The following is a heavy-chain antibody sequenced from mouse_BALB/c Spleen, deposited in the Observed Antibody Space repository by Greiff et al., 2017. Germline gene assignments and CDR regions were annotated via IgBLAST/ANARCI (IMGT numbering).Heavy chain of an antibody. V-gene: IGHV2-6-2*01. CDR3: ARHGRHYYAMDY. Sequence: QVQLQQSGPDLVAPSQSLSITCTVSGFSLTSYGVHWVRQPPGKGLEWLVVIWSDGSTTYNSALKSRLSISKDNSKSQVFLKMNSLQTDDTAMYYCARHGRHYYAMDYWGQGTSVTVSS. CDR1: GFSLTSYG. CDR2: IWSDGST. J-gene: IGHJ4*01.